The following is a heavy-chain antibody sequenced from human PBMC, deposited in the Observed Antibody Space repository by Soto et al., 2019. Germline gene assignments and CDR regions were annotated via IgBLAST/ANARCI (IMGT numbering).Heavy chain of an antibody. CDR3: ARSTNDYGDRH. CDR1: GYTFTSYD. J-gene: IGHJ4*02. D-gene: IGHD4-17*01. V-gene: IGHV1-8*01. CDR2: MNPDSGNT. Sequence: QVQLVQSGAEVKKPGASVKVSCKASGYTFTSYDINWVRQATGQGLEWMGWMNPDSGNTGYAQKFQGRVTMTRNTSMSTAYMELRSLGSEDTAVYYCARSTNDYGDRHWGQGPLVTVSS.